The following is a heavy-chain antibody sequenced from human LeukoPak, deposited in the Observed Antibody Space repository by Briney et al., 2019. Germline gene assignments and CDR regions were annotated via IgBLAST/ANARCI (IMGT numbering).Heavy chain of an antibody. Sequence: GASVKVSCKASGYTFTSYYMHWVRQAAGQGLEWMGGIIPIFGTANYAQKFQGRVTITADESTSTAYMELSSLRSEDTAVYYCARALVGYYYGSGAYNWFDPWGQGTLVTISS. CDR2: IIPIFGTA. CDR1: GYTFTSYY. D-gene: IGHD3-10*01. CDR3: ARALVGYYYGSGAYNWFDP. J-gene: IGHJ5*02. V-gene: IGHV1-69*13.